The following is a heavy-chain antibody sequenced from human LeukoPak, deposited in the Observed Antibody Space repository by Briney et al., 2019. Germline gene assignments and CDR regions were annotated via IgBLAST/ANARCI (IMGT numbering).Heavy chain of an antibody. CDR1: GTSITRTY. V-gene: IGHV4-59*08. CDR2: VYDTGDT. Sequence: SETLSLTCTVSGTSITRTYWSWIRQPPGRGLESVGYVYDTGDTNYNPSLKSRVTMSLDTSKNQFSLTLSSVTAADTAIYCARRATSGKYQMLHFDSWGQGILVTVSS. CDR3: ARRATSGKYQMLHFDS. J-gene: IGHJ4*02. D-gene: IGHD2-2*01.